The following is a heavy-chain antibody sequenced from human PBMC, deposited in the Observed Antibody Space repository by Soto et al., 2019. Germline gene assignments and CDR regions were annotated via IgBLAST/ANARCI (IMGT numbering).Heavy chain of an antibody. CDR3: ARVPIAAAGTWFDP. J-gene: IGHJ5*02. D-gene: IGHD6-13*01. CDR1: GGSFSGYY. CDR2: INHSGST. Sequence: SETLSLTCAVYGGSFSGYYWSWIRQPPGKGLEWIGEINHSGSTNYNPSLKSRVTISVDTSKNQFSLKLSSVTAADTAVYYCARVPIAAAGTWFDPWGQGTLVTVSS. V-gene: IGHV4-34*01.